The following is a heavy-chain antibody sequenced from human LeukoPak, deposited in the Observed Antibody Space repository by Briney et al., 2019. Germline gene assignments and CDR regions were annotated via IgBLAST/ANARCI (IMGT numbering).Heavy chain of an antibody. Sequence: GGSLRLSCAASGFTFSTYAINWVRQAPGKGLEWISAISQSGNTIYYADSVKGRFIISRDNSKNTLYLQLNSLRAEDAAVYYCARVDTSHLRYFDSWGQGTLVTVSS. CDR1: GFTFSTYA. CDR3: ARVDTSHLRYFDS. J-gene: IGHJ4*02. CDR2: ISQSGNTI. D-gene: IGHD3-16*01. V-gene: IGHV3-23*01.